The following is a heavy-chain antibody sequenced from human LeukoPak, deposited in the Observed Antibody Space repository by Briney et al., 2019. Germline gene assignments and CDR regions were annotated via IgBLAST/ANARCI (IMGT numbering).Heavy chain of an antibody. J-gene: IGHJ3*02. CDR3: ARGRYCSRKTCHRRGKIFDI. Sequence: PGGSLRLSCTTSGFTSGFPFGDYAMNWLRQAPGKGLEWLGFVRANVYGGTAEYATSVKGRFIISREDSKGIAYLEMNSLKTEDTAMYYCARGRYCSRKTCHRRGKIFDIWGQGTMVTVSS. CDR2: VRANVYGGTA. D-gene: IGHD2-2*01. CDR1: GFTSGFPFGDYA. V-gene: IGHV3-49*03.